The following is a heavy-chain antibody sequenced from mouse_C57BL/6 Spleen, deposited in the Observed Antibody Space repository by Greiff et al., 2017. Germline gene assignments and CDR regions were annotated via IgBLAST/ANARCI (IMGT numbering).Heavy chain of an antibody. CDR1: GYTFTSYW. CDR3: ARFGTVVAPYYAMDY. D-gene: IGHD1-1*01. V-gene: IGHV1-69*01. CDR2: SDPSDSYT. J-gene: IGHJ4*01. Sequence: QVQLQQPGAELVMPGASVKLSCKASGYTFTSYWMHWVKQRPGQGLEWIGESDPSDSYTNYNQKFKGKSTLTVDKSSSTAYMQLSSLTSEDSAVYYCARFGTVVAPYYAMDYWGQGTSVTVSS.